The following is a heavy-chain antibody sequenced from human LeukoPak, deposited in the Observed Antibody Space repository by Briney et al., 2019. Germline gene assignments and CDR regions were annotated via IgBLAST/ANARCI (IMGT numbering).Heavy chain of an antibody. CDR3: ARGRNSSGWYGYYYYYGMDV. Sequence: ASVKVSCKASGGTFSSYAISWGRQAPGQGLEWMGGIIPIFGTANYAQKFQGRVTITADESTSTAYMELSSLRSEDTAVYYCARGRNSSGWYGYYYYYGMDVWGQGTTVTVSS. V-gene: IGHV1-69*13. CDR2: IIPIFGTA. J-gene: IGHJ6*02. D-gene: IGHD6-19*01. CDR1: GGTFSSYA.